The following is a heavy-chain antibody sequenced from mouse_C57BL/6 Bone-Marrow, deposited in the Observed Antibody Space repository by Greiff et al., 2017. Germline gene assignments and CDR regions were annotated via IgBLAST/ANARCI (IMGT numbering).Heavy chain of an antibody. J-gene: IGHJ2*01. CDR3: TTSLNWDVDY. CDR2: IDPENCDT. Sequence: VQLQQSGAELVRPGASVKLSCTASGFNIKDDYMHWVKQRPEQGLEWIGWIDPENCDTEYASKFQGKATITADTSSNTAYLQLSSLTSEDTAVYYCTTSLNWDVDYWGQGTTLTVSS. V-gene: IGHV14-4*01. CDR1: GFNIKDDY. D-gene: IGHD4-1*01.